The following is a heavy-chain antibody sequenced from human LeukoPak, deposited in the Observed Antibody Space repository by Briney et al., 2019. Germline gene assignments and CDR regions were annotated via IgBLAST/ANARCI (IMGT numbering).Heavy chain of an antibody. CDR1: GFTFSSYS. D-gene: IGHD3-10*01. J-gene: IGHJ6*03. CDR2: ISSASSYI. CDR3: ARAGGITMVRGVIAGDYYYYYMDV. Sequence: GGSLRLSCAASGFTFSSYSMNWVRQAPGKGLEWVSFISSASSYIYYADSMKGRFTISRDNAKNSLYLQMNSLRAEDTAVYYCARAGGITMVRGVIAGDYYYYYMDVWGKGTTVTVSS. V-gene: IGHV3-21*01.